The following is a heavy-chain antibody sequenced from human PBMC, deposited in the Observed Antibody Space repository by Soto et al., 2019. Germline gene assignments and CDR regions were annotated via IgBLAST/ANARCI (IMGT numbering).Heavy chain of an antibody. CDR3: ARGKRQYYYDSSGYYSVYYFDY. V-gene: IGHV4-34*01. J-gene: IGHJ4*02. D-gene: IGHD3-22*01. Sequence: PSETLSLTCAVYGGSFSGYYWSWIRQPPGKGLEWIGEINHSGSTNYNPSLKSRVTISVDTSKNQFSLKLSSVTAADTAVYYCARGKRQYYYDSSGYYSVYYFDYWGQGTLVTVS. CDR2: INHSGST. CDR1: GGSFSGYY.